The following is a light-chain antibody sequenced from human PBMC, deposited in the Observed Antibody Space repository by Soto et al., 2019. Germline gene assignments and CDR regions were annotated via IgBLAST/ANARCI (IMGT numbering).Light chain of an antibody. CDR3: QQYNNWLT. J-gene: IGKJ4*01. V-gene: IGKV3-15*01. CDR2: RAS. Sequence: DIVMAQSPATLSLSPGETAALSCRGSQNIYINLVWYQQKPGQAPSLLLFRASTRATGIPARFSGSGSGTEFTLTISSLQSEDVAVYYCQQYNNWLTFGGGTKVDIK. CDR1: QNIYIN.